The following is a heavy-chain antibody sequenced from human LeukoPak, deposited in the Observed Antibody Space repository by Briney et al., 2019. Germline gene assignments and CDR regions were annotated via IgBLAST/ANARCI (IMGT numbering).Heavy chain of an antibody. CDR1: GRSFSGYY. CDR3: ARGLSGL. CDR2: INHSGST. D-gene: IGHD2/OR15-2a*01. V-gene: IGHV4-34*01. J-gene: IGHJ4*02. Sequence: SETLSLTCAVYGRSFSGYYWSWIRQTPGKGLEWIGEINHSGSTNYNPSLKSRVTISVDTSKNQFSLKLSSVTAADTAVYYCARGLSGLWGQGTLVTVSS.